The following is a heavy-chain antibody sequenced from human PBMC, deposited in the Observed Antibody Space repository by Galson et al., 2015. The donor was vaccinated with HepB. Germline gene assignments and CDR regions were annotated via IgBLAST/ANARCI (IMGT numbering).Heavy chain of an antibody. D-gene: IGHD3-22*01. CDR3: ASEDGDSSGDSDAFDI. CDR1: GFTVSSNY. V-gene: IGHV3-66*01. Sequence: SLRLSCAASGFTVSSNYMSWVRQAPGKGLEWVSVIYSGGSTYYADSVKGRFTISRDNSKNTLYLQMNSLRAEDTAVYYCASEDGDSSGDSDAFDIWGQGTMVTVSS. CDR2: IYSGGST. J-gene: IGHJ3*02.